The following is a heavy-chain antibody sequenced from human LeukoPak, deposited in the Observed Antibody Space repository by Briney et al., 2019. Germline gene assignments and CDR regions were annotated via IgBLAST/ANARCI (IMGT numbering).Heavy chain of an antibody. D-gene: IGHD6-13*01. V-gene: IGHV3-7*01. CDR1: GFTFSSYW. CDR2: IKQDGSEK. Sequence: PGGSLRLSCAASGFTFSSYWMSWVRQAPGKGLEWVANIKQDGSEKYYVDSVKGRFTISRDNSKNTLYLQMNSLRAEDTAVYYCAKEQLVDPAFDYWGQGTLVTVSS. J-gene: IGHJ4*02. CDR3: AKEQLVDPAFDY.